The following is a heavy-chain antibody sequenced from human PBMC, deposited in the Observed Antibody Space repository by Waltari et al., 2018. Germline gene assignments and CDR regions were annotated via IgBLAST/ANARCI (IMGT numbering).Heavy chain of an antibody. CDR1: GYSISSGYY. CDR2: IYHSGST. J-gene: IGHJ4*02. CDR3: ARDPDHYFDY. V-gene: IGHV4-38-2*02. Sequence: QVQLQESGPGLVKPSETLSLTCAVSGYSISSGYYWCWIRQPPGKGLEWIGSIYHSGSTYYNPSLKSRVTISVDTSKNQFSLKLSSVTAADTAVYYCARDPDHYFDYWGQGTLVTVSS.